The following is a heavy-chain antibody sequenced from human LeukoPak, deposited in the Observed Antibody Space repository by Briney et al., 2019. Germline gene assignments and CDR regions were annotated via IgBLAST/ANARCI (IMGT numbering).Heavy chain of an antibody. CDR1: GGSISSDGYS. Sequence: SETLSLTCAVSGGSISSDGYSWSWVRQPPGRGLEWIGYISHSGSTYYNPSLKGRVTMSVDKSKNQFSLKLSSVTAADTAVYYCARASISMGRGLIPYYFDSWGQGTLVTVSS. D-gene: IGHD3-10*01. CDR2: ISHSGST. CDR3: ARASISMGRGLIPYYFDS. J-gene: IGHJ4*02. V-gene: IGHV4-30-2*01.